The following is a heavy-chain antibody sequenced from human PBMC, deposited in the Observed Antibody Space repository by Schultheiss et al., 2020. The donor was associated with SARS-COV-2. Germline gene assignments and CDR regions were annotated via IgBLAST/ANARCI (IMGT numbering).Heavy chain of an antibody. CDR1: GGSISSGSYY. D-gene: IGHD2-21*01. CDR3: VRHLFGDYGGMDV. CDR2: VYAGGSV. V-gene: IGHV4-61*02. J-gene: IGHJ6*02. Sequence: SETLSLTCTVSGGSISSGSYYWSWIRQPAGKGLEWIGRVYAGGSVQSSPSLGSRVTLSVDTSKNQFSLNVDSVTAADTAVYYCVRHLFGDYGGMDVWGQGTTVTVSS.